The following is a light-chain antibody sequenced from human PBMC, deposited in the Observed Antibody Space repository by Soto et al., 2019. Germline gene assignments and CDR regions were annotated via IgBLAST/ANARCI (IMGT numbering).Light chain of an antibody. CDR2: RDS. V-gene: IGLV3-9*01. CDR1: NIGSKN. J-gene: IGLJ1*01. Sequence: SYELTQPLSVSVALGQTARITCGGNNIGSKNVHWYQQKPGQAPVLVIYRDSNRPSGIPERFSGSNSGNTATLTISRVQAGDEADYYCQVWDSSTADYVFGTGTKLTVL. CDR3: QVWDSSTADYV.